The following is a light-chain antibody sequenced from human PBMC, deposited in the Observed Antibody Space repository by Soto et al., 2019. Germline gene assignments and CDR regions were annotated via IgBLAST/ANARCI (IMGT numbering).Light chain of an antibody. CDR1: SSDVGSYNL. Sequence: QSALTQPASVSGSPGHSITISCTGTSSDVGSYNLVSWYQHHPGKAPKLMIYEGSKRPSGVSNRFSGSKSGNTASLTISGLQDEDEADYYCLSYAGSSTFTVFGGGTKLTVL. V-gene: IGLV2-23*03. CDR2: EGS. CDR3: LSYAGSSTFTV. J-gene: IGLJ3*02.